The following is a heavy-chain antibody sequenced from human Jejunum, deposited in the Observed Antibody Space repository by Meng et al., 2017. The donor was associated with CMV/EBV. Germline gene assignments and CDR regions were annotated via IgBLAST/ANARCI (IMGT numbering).Heavy chain of an antibody. CDR1: TCPRYS. CDR2: IVHSGRT. D-gene: IGHD5-24*01. V-gene: IGHV4-30-2*01. CDR3: ASGVAVLQFLGKLSYFDS. Sequence: TCPRYSSTWIRQAPVQGLEWLGHIVHSGRTYSNPALKTGVTLSIDRSKNQFSPRLASVTAADTAVYYCASGVAVLQFLGKLSYFDSWGQGALVTVSS. J-gene: IGHJ4*02.